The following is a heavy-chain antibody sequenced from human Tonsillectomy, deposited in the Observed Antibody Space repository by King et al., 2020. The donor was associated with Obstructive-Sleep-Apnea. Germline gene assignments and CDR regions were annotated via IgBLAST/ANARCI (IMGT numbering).Heavy chain of an antibody. CDR2: ISSSGYTI. Sequence: VQLVESGGGLVKPGGSLRLSCAASEFTFSDYYMTWIRQAPGKGLEWVSYISSSGYTIYYADSVKGRFTISRDNAKSPLHLQMNTLRAEDPAVYYCARAAGNWYFDLWGRGTLVTVSS. CDR3: ARAAGNWYFDL. V-gene: IGHV3-11*01. D-gene: IGHD6-25*01. J-gene: IGHJ2*01. CDR1: EFTFSDYY.